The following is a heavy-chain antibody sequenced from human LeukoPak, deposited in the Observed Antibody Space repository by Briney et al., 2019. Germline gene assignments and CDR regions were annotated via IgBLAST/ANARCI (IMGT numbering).Heavy chain of an antibody. CDR2: ISGSGTST. V-gene: IGHV3-23*01. Sequence: PGGSLRLSCTASGYTFNSYAMSWVRQAPGKGLEWVSGISGSGTSTYYADSVKGRFTISRDNSKNTLYLQMNSLRAEDTAVYYCAKGYCSGGSCYFDYWGQGTLVTVSS. D-gene: IGHD2-15*01. CDR1: GYTFNSYA. J-gene: IGHJ4*02. CDR3: AKGYCSGGSCYFDY.